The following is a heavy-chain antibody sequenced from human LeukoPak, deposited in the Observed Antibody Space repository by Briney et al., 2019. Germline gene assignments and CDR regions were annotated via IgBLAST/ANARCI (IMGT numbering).Heavy chain of an antibody. CDR2: IWYDGSNK. CDR3: ARDRSPYSGYDPLDY. V-gene: IGHV3-33*01. CDR1: GFTFNTYG. D-gene: IGHD5-12*01. J-gene: IGHJ4*02. Sequence: GGSLRLSRAASGFTFNTYGMHWVRQAPGKGLEWVAVIWYDGSNKYYADSVKGRFTISRDNSKNTLYLQMNSLRAEDTAVYYCARDRSPYSGYDPLDYWGQGTLVTVSS.